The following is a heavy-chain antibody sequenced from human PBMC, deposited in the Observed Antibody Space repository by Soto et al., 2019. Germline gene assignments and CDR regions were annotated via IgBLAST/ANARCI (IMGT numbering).Heavy chain of an antibody. CDR1: GFTFSSYA. V-gene: IGHV3-30-3*01. Sequence: GGSLRLSCAASGFTFSSYAMHWVRQAPGKGLEWVAVISYDGSNKYYADSVKGRFTISRDNSKNTLYLQMNSLRAEDTAVYYCARDQARRGAMALDYWGQGTLVTVS. CDR3: ARDQARRGAMALDY. CDR2: ISYDGSNK. J-gene: IGHJ4*02. D-gene: IGHD5-18*01.